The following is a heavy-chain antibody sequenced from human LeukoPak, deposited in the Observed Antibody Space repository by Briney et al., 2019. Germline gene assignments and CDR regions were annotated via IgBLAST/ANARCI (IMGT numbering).Heavy chain of an antibody. Sequence: PSQILSLTCTVSGGSISSGSYYWSWIRQPAGKGLEWIGRIYTSGSTNYNPSLKSRVTISVDTSKNQFSLKLSSVTAADTAVYYCARDHRDFDLWGRGTLVTVSS. CDR2: IYTSGST. J-gene: IGHJ2*01. CDR1: GGSISSGSYY. CDR3: ARDHRDFDL. V-gene: IGHV4-61*02.